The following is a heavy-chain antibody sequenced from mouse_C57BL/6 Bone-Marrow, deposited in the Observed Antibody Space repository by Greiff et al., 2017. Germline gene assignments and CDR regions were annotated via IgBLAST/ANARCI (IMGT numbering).Heavy chain of an antibody. CDR3: TPLYYYGSSYDD. D-gene: IGHD1-1*01. J-gene: IGHJ2*01. Sequence: EVMLVESGAELVRPGASVKLSCTASGFNIKDDYMHWVKQRPEQGLEWIGWIDPENGDTEYASKFQGKATITADTSSNTAYLQLSSLTSEDTAVYYCTPLYYYGSSYDDWGQGTTLTVSS. V-gene: IGHV14-4*01. CDR2: IDPENGDT. CDR1: GFNIKDDY.